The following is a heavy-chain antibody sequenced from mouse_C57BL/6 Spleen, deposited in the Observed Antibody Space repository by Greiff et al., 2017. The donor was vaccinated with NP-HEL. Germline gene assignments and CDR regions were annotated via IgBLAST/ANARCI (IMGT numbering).Heavy chain of an antibody. CDR3: VRQGNYVHAMDY. J-gene: IGHJ4*01. CDR1: GFSFNTYA. Sequence: EVQGVESGGGLVQPKGSLKLSCAASGFSFNTYAMNWVRQAPGKGLEWVARIRSKSNNYATYYADSVKDRFTISRDDSESMLYLQMNNLKTEDTAMYYCVRQGNYVHAMDYWGQGTSVTVSS. D-gene: IGHD5-5*01. V-gene: IGHV10-1*01. CDR2: IRSKSNNYAT.